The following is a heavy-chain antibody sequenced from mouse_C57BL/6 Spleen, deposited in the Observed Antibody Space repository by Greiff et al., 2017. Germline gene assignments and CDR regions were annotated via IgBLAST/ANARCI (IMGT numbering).Heavy chain of an antibody. D-gene: IGHD4-1*01. CDR3: ARDNWDERAY. CDR1: GFTFSSYA. J-gene: IGHJ3*01. Sequence: EVQRVESGGGLVKPGGSLKLSCAASGFTFSSYAMSWVRQTPEKRLEWVATISDGGSYTYYPDNVKGRFTISRDNAKNNLYLQMSHLKSEDTAMYYCARDNWDERAYWGQGTLVTVSA. V-gene: IGHV5-4*01. CDR2: ISDGGSYT.